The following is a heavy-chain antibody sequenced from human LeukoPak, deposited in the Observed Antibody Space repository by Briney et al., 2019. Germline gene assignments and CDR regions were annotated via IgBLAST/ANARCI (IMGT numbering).Heavy chain of an antibody. Sequence: ASVKVSCKASGYTFRSYGISWVRQAPGQGLEWMGWISAYNGNTTYAQKFQGRLTMTRDTSTTTVYMELSSLRSEDTAVYYCAREGEYSGNFGYAFHIWGKGTMVTVSS. CDR2: ISAYNGNT. V-gene: IGHV1-18*01. CDR3: AREGEYSGNFGYAFHI. J-gene: IGHJ3*02. CDR1: GYTFRSYG. D-gene: IGHD3-16*01.